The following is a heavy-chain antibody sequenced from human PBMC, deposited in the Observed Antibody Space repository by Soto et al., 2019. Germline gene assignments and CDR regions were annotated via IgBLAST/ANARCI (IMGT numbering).Heavy chain of an antibody. CDR3: ARGIQVFGVGERFDP. Sequence: PSETLSLTCAVYGGSFSGYYWSWIRQPPGKGLEWIGEINHSGSTNYNPSLKSRVTISVDTSKNQFSLKLSSVTAADTAVYYCARGIQVFGVGERFDPWGQGTLVTVSS. CDR1: GGSFSGYY. J-gene: IGHJ5*02. D-gene: IGHD3-3*01. V-gene: IGHV4-34*01. CDR2: INHSGST.